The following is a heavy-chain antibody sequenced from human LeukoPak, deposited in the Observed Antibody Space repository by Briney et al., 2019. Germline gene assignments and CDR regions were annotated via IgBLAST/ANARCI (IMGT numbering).Heavy chain of an antibody. D-gene: IGHD3-22*01. CDR2: IYYSGST. CDR1: GGSISSGDYY. Sequence: SQTLSLTCTVSGGSISSGDYYWRWIRQPPGKGLEWIGYIYYSGSTYYNTSLKSRVTISVETSKNQFSLKLSSVTAADTAVYYCARDSHYYDSSGYFQGFDYWGQGTLVTVSS. J-gene: IGHJ4*02. CDR3: ARDSHYYDSSGYFQGFDY. V-gene: IGHV4-30-4*08.